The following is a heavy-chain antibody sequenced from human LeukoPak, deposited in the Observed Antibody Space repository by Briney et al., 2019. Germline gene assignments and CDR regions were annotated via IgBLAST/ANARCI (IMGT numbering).Heavy chain of an antibody. J-gene: IGHJ4*02. CDR2: ISNDGDNK. CDR1: GFTFSSYH. CDR3: AREVGTSGRAGYFDY. D-gene: IGHD1-7*01. V-gene: IGHV3-30*03. Sequence: GGSLRLSCAASGFTFSSYHMHWVRLAPGKGLEWVALISNDGDNKVYPDSVKGRFTISRDNSKNTLYLQMNSLSADDTAVYNCAREVGTSGRAGYFDYWGQGSLVTVSS.